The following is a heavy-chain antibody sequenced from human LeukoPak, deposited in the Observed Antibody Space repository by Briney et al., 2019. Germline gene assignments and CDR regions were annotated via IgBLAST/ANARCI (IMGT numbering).Heavy chain of an antibody. J-gene: IGHJ5*02. D-gene: IGHD2-2*01. Sequence: SETLSLTCTVSGGSISSYYWSWIRQPPGKGLEWIGYISYSGSTNYNPSLKSRVTISVDTSKNQLSLKLSSVTAADTAVYYCARARSSRSFWFDPWGQGTLVTVSS. CDR3: ARARSSRSFWFDP. CDR1: GGSISSYY. CDR2: ISYSGST. V-gene: IGHV4-59*01.